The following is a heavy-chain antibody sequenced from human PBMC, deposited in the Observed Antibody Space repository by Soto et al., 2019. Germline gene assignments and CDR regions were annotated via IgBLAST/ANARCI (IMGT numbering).Heavy chain of an antibody. CDR2: INHSGST. CDR3: VVAVAGPNYFDY. V-gene: IGHV4-34*01. Sequence: QVQLQQWGAVLLKPSETLSLTCAVYGGSFSGYYWSWIRQPPGKGLEWIGEINHSGSTNYNPSLKSRVTISVDTSKNQFSLKLSSVTAADTAVYYCVVAVAGPNYFDYWGQGTLVTVSS. D-gene: IGHD6-19*01. CDR1: GGSFSGYY. J-gene: IGHJ4*02.